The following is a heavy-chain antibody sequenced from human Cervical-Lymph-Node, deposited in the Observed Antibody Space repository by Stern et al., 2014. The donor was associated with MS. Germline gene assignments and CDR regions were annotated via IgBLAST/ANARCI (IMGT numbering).Heavy chain of an antibody. CDR1: GFTFSSYW. V-gene: IGHV3-74*02. D-gene: IGHD6-25*01. J-gene: IGHJ4*02. CDR2: INSDGSTT. CDR3: ARSSQRIDY. Sequence: VHLVESGGGLVQPGGSLRLSCVASGFTFSSYWMHWVRQAPGKGLVWVPHINSDGSTTNYADSVKGRFTISRDNAKNTLYLQMNSLRAEDTAVYYCARSSQRIDYWGQGTLVTVSS.